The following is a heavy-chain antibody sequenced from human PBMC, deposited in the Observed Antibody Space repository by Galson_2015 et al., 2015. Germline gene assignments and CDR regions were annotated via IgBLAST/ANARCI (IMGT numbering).Heavy chain of an antibody. Sequence: SVKVSCKASGYTFTSYGISWVRQAPGQGLEWMGWISAYNGNTNYAQKLQGRVTMTTDTSTSTAYMELRSLRSDDTAVYYCARGGYCSGGSCHPRAAFEIWGQGTMVTVSS. CDR3: ARGGYCSGGSCHPRAAFEI. D-gene: IGHD2-15*01. J-gene: IGHJ3*02. CDR1: GYTFTSYG. CDR2: ISAYNGNT. V-gene: IGHV1-18*01.